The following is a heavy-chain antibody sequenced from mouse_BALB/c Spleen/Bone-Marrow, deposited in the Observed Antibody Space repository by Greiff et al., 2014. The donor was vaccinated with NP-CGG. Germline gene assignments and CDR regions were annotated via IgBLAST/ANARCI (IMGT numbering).Heavy chain of an antibody. D-gene: IGHD1-1*01. J-gene: IGHJ4*01. CDR3: TRWGVYGSSIMDY. CDR1: GYTFTSYW. Sequence: EVQLQQSGTVLARPGASVKMSCKASGYTFTSYWMPWVKQRPGQGLEWIGAIFPGHSVTSYTQTFKGKAKLTAVTSTNTASMELSSLTNEDSAVYVCTRWGVYGSSIMDYWGQGTSVTVAS. CDR2: IFPGHSVT. V-gene: IGHV1-5*01.